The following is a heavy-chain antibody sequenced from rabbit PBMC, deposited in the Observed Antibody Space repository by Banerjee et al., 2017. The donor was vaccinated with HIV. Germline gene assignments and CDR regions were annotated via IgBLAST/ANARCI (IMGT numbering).Heavy chain of an antibody. V-gene: IGHV1S40*01. CDR1: GFSFSSGYY. CDR3: AREGASSAGYYL. J-gene: IGHJ4*01. Sequence: QSLEESGGGLVKPGASLTLTCKASGFSFSSGYYMCWVRQAPGKGLEWIACIGVGGSSTYYASWAKGRFTISKTSSTTVTLQMTSLTAADTATYFCAREGASSAGYYLWGPGTLVTVS. CDR2: IGVGGSST. D-gene: IGHD1-1*01.